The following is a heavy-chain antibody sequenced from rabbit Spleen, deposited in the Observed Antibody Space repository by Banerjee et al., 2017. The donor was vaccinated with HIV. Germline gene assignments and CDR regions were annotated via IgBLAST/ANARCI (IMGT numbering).Heavy chain of an antibody. CDR1: GFDFSNYG. Sequence: QEQLVESGGGLVQPGGSLKLSCKASGFDFSNYGVSWVRQAPGKGLEWIGYIEPIFGNTYYASWAKGRFTISKTSSTTVTLQMTSLTAADTATYFSVNDPYGLRGGGGVLWGPGTLVTVS. D-gene: IGHD3-1*01. J-gene: IGHJ4*01. CDR3: VNDPYGLRGGGGVL. CDR2: IEPIFGNT. V-gene: IGHV1S39*01.